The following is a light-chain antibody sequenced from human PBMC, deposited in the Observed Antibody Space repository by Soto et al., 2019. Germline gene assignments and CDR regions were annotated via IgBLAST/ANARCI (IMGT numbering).Light chain of an antibody. CDR2: GAS. J-gene: IGKJ4*01. V-gene: IGKV3-20*01. CDR3: RQHGDSPT. Sequence: EIVLTQSPGSLSLSPGEIATLSFRASQSVSRDLVWYQQKPGQAPRLLIYGASSRATGSPDRFSGSGSGTDFTLTISRLEPEDSAVYYCRQHGDSPTFGGGTKVDI. CDR1: QSVSRD.